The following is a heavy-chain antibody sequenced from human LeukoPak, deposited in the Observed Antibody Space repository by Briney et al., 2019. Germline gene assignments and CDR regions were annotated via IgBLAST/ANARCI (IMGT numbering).Heavy chain of an antibody. CDR1: GYSISSDYY. D-gene: IGHD4-11*01. CDR3: ARGGGLQSPYYYYYYYMDV. Sequence: SSETLSLTCTVSGYSISSDYYWGWIRQPPGKGLEWIGTIYHTGSTYYNPSLKSRVTISVDTSKNQFSLKLSSVTAADTAVYYCARGGGLQSPYYYYYYYMDVWGKGTTVTVSS. CDR2: IYHTGST. J-gene: IGHJ6*03. V-gene: IGHV4-38-2*02.